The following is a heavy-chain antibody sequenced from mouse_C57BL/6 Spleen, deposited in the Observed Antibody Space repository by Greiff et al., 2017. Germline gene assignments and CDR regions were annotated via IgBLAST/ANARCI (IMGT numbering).Heavy chain of an antibody. D-gene: IGHD1-1*01. Sequence: QVQLQQPGAELVKPGASVKVSCKASGYTFTSYWMHWVKQRPGQGLEWIGRIHPSDSDTNYNQKFKGKATLTVDKSSSTAYMQLSSLTSEDSAVYYCAIEAPYYYGSSYGYAMDYWGQGTSVTVSS. CDR2: IHPSDSDT. CDR1: GYTFTSYW. J-gene: IGHJ4*01. V-gene: IGHV1-74*01. CDR3: AIEAPYYYGSSYGYAMDY.